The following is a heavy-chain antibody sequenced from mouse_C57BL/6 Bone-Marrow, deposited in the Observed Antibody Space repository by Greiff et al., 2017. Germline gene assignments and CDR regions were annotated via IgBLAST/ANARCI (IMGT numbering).Heavy chain of an antibody. Sequence: QVQLQQPGAELVKPGASVKLSCKASGYTFTSYWMQWVKQRPGQGLEWIGEIDPSDSYTNYNQKFKGKATLTVDTSSSTAYMQLSSLASEDSAVYYSARVTAVMHFDYWGQGTTLTVSS. J-gene: IGHJ2*01. CDR3: ARVTAVMHFDY. CDR1: GYTFTSYW. CDR2: IDPSDSYT. D-gene: IGHD2-13*01. V-gene: IGHV1-50*01.